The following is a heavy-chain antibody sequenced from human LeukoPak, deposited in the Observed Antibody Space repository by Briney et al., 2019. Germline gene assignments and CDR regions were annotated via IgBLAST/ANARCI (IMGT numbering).Heavy chain of an antibody. CDR1: GFIFRNYG. J-gene: IGHJ4*02. D-gene: IGHD7-27*01. CDR2: ISPRGGGT. Sequence: GGSLRLSCAASGFIFRNYGMNWVRQAPGKGLEWLSGISPRGGGTYYADSVKGRFTISRDDSKNTLSLQMNSLRVEDTAVYYCGRDLAWGAFVYWGQGTLVTVSS. V-gene: IGHV3-23*01. CDR3: GRDLAWGAFVY.